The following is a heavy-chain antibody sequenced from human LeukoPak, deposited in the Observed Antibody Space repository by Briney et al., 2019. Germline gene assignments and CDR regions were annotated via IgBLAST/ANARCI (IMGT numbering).Heavy chain of an antibody. Sequence: ASVKVSCKASGGTFSSYAISWVRQAPGQGLEWMGGIIPIFGTANYAQKFQGRVTITTDESTSTAYMELSSLRSEDTAVYYCARSLWSPVWGSYRYTGFDYWGQGTLVTVSS. D-gene: IGHD3-16*02. CDR1: GGTFSSYA. J-gene: IGHJ4*02. CDR3: ARSLWSPVWGSYRYTGFDY. CDR2: IIPIFGTA. V-gene: IGHV1-69*05.